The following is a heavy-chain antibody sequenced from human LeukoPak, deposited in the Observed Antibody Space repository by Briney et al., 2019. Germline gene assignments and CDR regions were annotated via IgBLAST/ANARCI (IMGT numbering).Heavy chain of an antibody. Sequence: GGSLRLSCAASGLSVSNNYMIWVRQSPGRGLEWVSIMYGNGNTYYADSVKGRFTISRDDSKNTLYLQMNNLRAEDTALYYCARATSGRVLGDTSDWFDPWGQGTLVTVSS. CDR3: ARATSGRVLGDTSDWFDP. D-gene: IGHD2-8*02. CDR1: GLSVSNNY. V-gene: IGHV3-66*01. J-gene: IGHJ5*02. CDR2: MYGNGNT.